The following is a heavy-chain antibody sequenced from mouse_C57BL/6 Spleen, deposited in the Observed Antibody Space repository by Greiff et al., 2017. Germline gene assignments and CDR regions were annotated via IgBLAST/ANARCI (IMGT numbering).Heavy chain of an antibody. CDR3: ARHSNWDSAWFAY. Sequence: VHLVESGAELVKPGASVKLSCKASGYTFTEYTIHWVKQRPGQGLEWIGWFYPGSGSIKYHEKFKDPATLSADKSSSTVYMELSISTSEGSAVYFFARHSNWDSAWFAYWGQGTLVTVSA. CDR2: FYPGSGSI. V-gene: IGHV1-62-2*01. CDR1: GYTFTEYT. J-gene: IGHJ3*01. D-gene: IGHD4-1*01.